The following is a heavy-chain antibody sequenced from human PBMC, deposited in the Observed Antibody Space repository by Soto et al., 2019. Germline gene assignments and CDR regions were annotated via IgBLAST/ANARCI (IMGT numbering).Heavy chain of an antibody. J-gene: IGHJ4*02. D-gene: IGHD2-8*01. CDR3: ASSSSSYCTNGVCYTDPTTLDY. Sequence: SQTLSLTCAISGDSVSSNSAAWNWIRQSPSRGLEWLGRTYYRSKWYNDYAVSVKSRITINPDTSKNQFSLQLNSVTPEDTAVYYCASSSSSYCTNGVCYTDPTTLDYWGQGTQVTVSS. V-gene: IGHV6-1*01. CDR1: GDSVSSNSAA. CDR2: TYYRSKWYN.